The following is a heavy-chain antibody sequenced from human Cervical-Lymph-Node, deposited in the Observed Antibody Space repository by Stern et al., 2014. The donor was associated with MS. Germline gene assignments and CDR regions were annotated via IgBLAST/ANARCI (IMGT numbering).Heavy chain of an antibody. Sequence: QVQLGQSGAEVKKPGASVKVSCKASGYTFTSYGISWVRQAPGQGLEWMGWITGYNGNTDYAQKFQGRGTMPTDTSTSTTYLELRSLRSDDTAVFYCARGVGTAFDIWGQGTMVTVSS. D-gene: IGHD1-1*01. V-gene: IGHV1-18*01. CDR3: ARGVGTAFDI. J-gene: IGHJ3*02. CDR2: ITGYNGNT. CDR1: GYTFTSYG.